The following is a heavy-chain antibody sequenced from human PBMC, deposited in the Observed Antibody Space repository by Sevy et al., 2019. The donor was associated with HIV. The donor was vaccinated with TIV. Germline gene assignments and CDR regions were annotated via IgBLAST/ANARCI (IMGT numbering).Heavy chain of an antibody. CDR2: FYYSGDT. D-gene: IGHD2-15*01. CDR1: AGSINSDNYY. J-gene: IGHJ4*02. V-gene: IGHV4-39*01. CDR3: VRHPKGWFYFDF. Sequence: SETLSLTCTVSAGSINSDNYYWGWIRQPPGKGLESIGTFYYSGDTYFDPSLQDRVTISADTSKQQFSLILNSVTVADTAIYFCVRHPKGWFYFDFWGQGTLVTVSS.